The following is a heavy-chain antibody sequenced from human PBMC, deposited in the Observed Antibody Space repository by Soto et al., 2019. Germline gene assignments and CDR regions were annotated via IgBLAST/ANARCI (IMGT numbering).Heavy chain of an antibody. CDR2: ISSSSSYT. Sequence: LRLPSSTSRFTFSDYYMSWLRKAPGKGLEWVSYISSSSSYTNYADSVKGRFTISRDNAKNSLYLQMNSLRAEDTAVYYCARDSYNRYYYYGMDVWGQGHKVPVS. D-gene: IGHD3-10*01. V-gene: IGHV3-11*06. CDR3: ARDSYNRYYYYGMDV. CDR1: RFTFSDYY. J-gene: IGHJ6*02.